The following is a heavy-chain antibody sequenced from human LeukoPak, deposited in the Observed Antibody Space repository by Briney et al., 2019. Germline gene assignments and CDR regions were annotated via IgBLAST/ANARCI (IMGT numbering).Heavy chain of an antibody. D-gene: IGHD2-15*01. CDR3: ARANWAGIEAPATDY. CDR2: ISYDGSNK. J-gene: IGHJ4*02. CDR1: GFTFSSYV. Sequence: PGGSLRLSCAASGFTFSSYVMHWVRQAPGKGLEWVAVISYDGSNKYYADSVKGRFTISRDSSKNTLYLQVNSLQAEDTAVYFCARANWAGIEAPATDYWGQGTLVTVSS. V-gene: IGHV3-30-3*01.